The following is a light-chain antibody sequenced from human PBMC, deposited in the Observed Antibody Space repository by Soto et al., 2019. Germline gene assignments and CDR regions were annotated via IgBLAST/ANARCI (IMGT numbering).Light chain of an antibody. Sequence: IQMTQSPSSLSASVGDRVTITCRASQSISNYLNWYQHKPGKAPNLLIYAASSLQSGVPSRFSGRGSGTDFTLTISSLQAEDFATYYCLQDHDYQWTFGQGTKLEIK. CDR2: AAS. J-gene: IGKJ2*02. CDR3: LQDHDYQWT. V-gene: IGKV1-6*01. CDR1: QSISNY.